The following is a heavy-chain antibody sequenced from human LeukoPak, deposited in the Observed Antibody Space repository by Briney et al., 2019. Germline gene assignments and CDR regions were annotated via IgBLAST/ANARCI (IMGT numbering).Heavy chain of an antibody. V-gene: IGHV1-46*01. CDR3: ARELFGSLYGDYGERGLDY. Sequence: ASVKVSCKASGYTFTSYYMHWVRQSPGQGLEWMGIINPSGGSTSYAQTFRGRLPMTRETSTRTVYMELRSLRSEDTAVYYCARELFGSLYGDYGERGLDYWGQGTLVTVSS. CDR2: INPSGGST. CDR1: GYTFTSYY. D-gene: IGHD4-17*01. J-gene: IGHJ4*02.